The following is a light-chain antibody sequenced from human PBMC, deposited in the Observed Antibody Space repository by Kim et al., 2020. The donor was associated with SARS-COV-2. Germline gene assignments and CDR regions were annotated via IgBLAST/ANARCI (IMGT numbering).Light chain of an antibody. J-gene: IGKJ2*03. V-gene: IGKV1-33*01. CDR1: QDISNY. CDR3: QQYDKLPS. Sequence: IQMTQSPSSLSASVGDRVTITCQASQDISNYLNWYQQKPGKAPKLLIYDASNLETGVPSRFSGSGSGTDFTFTISSLQPEDIATYYCQQYDKLPSFGQGTKLEI. CDR2: DAS.